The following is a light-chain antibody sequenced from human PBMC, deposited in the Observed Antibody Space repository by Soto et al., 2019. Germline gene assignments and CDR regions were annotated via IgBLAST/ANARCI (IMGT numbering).Light chain of an antibody. CDR1: SSNIGSNT. Sequence: QSLLTQPPSVSGTPGQRVTISCSGDSSNIGSNTVHWYQQLPGTAPKLLIYSNDQRPSGVPDRFSGSKSGPSASLAISGLQSEDEADYYCATWDDKLNGPVFGGGTKLTVL. V-gene: IGLV1-44*01. CDR3: ATWDDKLNGPV. J-gene: IGLJ2*01. CDR2: SND.